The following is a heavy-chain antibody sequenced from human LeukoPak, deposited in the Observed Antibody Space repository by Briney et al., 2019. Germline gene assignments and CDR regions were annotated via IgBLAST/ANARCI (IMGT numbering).Heavy chain of an antibody. CDR3: ANSTAMYL. Sequence: QPGRSLRLSCAASGFTFSIYGMHWVRQAPGKGLEWVAVISYDGSNKYYADSVKGRFTISRDNSKNALYLQMNSLRAEDTAVYYCANSTAMYLWGQGTLVTVSS. CDR2: ISYDGSNK. V-gene: IGHV3-30*18. D-gene: IGHD5-18*01. CDR1: GFTFSIYG. J-gene: IGHJ5*02.